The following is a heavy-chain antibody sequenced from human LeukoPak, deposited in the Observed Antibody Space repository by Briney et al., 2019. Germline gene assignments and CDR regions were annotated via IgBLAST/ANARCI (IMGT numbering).Heavy chain of an antibody. CDR3: AKHRSGNYYDPVDY. CDR2: IRYDGSDK. V-gene: IGHV3-30*02. Sequence: QAGGSLRLSCAASRFIFSNYAMQWVRQAPGKGLEWVAFIRYDGSDKYYADSVKGRFTISRDNSKNTMYLQMNSLRGEDTAVYFCAKHRSGNYYDPVDYWGQGTLVTVSS. J-gene: IGHJ4*02. CDR1: RFIFSNYA. D-gene: IGHD3-22*01.